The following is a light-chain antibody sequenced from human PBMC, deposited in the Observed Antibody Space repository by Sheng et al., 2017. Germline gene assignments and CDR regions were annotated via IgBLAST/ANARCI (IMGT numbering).Light chain of an antibody. J-gene: IGKJ3*01. CDR2: GTS. CDR3: QQRSKWPVT. CDR1: QTISSSF. V-gene: IGKV3D-20*02. Sequence: IVLTQSPGTLSLSPGDRASLSCRASQTISSSFLAWYQQKPGQAPRLLIYGTSNRATGIPDRFSGGGSGTDFTLTINRLEPEDFAVYYCQQRSKWPVTFGPGTKVDIK.